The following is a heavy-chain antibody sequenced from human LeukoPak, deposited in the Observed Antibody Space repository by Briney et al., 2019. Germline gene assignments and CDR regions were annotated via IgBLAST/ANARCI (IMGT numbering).Heavy chain of an antibody. CDR2: IYYSGST. CDR1: GGSISSYY. CDR3: ARDGLLSSDAFDI. V-gene: IGHV4-59*01. D-gene: IGHD3-10*02. J-gene: IGHJ3*02. Sequence: PSETLSLTCTVSGGSISSYYWSWIRQPPGKGLEWLGYIYYSGSTNYNPSLKSRVTISVDTSKNQFSLKLSSVTAADTAVYYCARDGLLSSDAFDIWGQGTMVTVSS.